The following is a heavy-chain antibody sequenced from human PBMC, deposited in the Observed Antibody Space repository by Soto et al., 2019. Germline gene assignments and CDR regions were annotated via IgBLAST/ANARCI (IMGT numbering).Heavy chain of an antibody. CDR2: INWNGGST. CDR3: ARNLGTGSDYYYYMDV. V-gene: IGHV3-20*01. Sequence: GGSLRLSCAASGFTFDDYGMSWVRQAPGKGLEWVSGINWNGGSTGYADSVKGRFIISRDNAKNSLYLQMNSLRAEDTALYHCARNLGTGSDYYYYMDVWGKGTTVTVSS. CDR1: GFTFDDYG. J-gene: IGHJ6*03. D-gene: IGHD1-1*01.